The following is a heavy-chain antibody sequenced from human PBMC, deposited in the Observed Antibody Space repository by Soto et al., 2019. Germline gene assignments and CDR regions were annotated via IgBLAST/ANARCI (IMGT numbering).Heavy chain of an antibody. CDR1: GFSLSTSGVG. Sequence: QITLKESGPTLVKPTQTLTLTCTFSGFSLSTSGVGVAWIRQPPGKALEWLTLIYWDDDKRYRPSLESRLTITKDTSKNLLVLTMTNMDSVDTATYYCAYLPCSGGSCYWFSFSGMDVWGQGTTVTVSS. D-gene: IGHD2-15*01. CDR3: AYLPCSGGSCYWFSFSGMDV. CDR2: IYWDDDK. V-gene: IGHV2-5*02. J-gene: IGHJ6*02.